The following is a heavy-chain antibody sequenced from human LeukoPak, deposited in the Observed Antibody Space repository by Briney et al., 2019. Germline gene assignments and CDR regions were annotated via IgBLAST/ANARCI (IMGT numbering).Heavy chain of an antibody. CDR3: ARDHSGSYTGGDAFDI. D-gene: IGHD1-26*01. V-gene: IGHV3-30*03. Sequence: TGGSLRLSCAASGFTFSEAWMSWVRQAPGKGLEWVAVISSDGSNKYYADSVKGRFTISRDNSKNTLSLQMNSLRAEDTAVYYCARDHSGSYTGGDAFDIWGQGTMVTVSS. J-gene: IGHJ3*02. CDR1: GFTFSEAW. CDR2: ISSDGSNK.